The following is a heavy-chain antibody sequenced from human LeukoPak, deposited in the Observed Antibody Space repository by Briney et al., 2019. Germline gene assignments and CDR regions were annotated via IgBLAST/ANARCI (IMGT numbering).Heavy chain of an antibody. Sequence: SETLSLTCTVSGGSISSSSYYWGWIRQPPGKGLEWIGRIYYSGSNYYNPSLKSRVTISVDTSKNQFSLKLSSVTAADTAVYYCARHNSRWLQSPFDYWGQGTLVTVSS. V-gene: IGHV4-39*01. CDR3: ARHNSRWLQSPFDY. D-gene: IGHD5-24*01. CDR1: GGSISSSSYY. J-gene: IGHJ4*02. CDR2: IYYSGSN.